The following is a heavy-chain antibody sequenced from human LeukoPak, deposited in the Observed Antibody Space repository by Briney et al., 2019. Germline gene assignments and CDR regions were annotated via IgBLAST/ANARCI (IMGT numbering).Heavy chain of an antibody. D-gene: IGHD1-7*01. J-gene: IGHJ4*02. CDR3: ARQLTGTTGLI. CDR1: GYNFTTYW. V-gene: IGHV5-51*01. CDR2: IYPVDSKT. Sequence: GESLKISCKGSGYNFTTYWIGWVRQMPGKGLEWMGIIYPVDSKTRYSPSFQGQVTISADKSISTAYMQWSSLKASDTAMYYCARQLTGTTGLIWGQGTLVTVSS.